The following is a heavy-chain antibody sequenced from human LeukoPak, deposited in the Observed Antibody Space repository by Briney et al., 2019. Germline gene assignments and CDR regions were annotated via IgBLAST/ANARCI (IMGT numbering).Heavy chain of an antibody. J-gene: IGHJ4*02. CDR2: INPSGGST. Sequence: ASVKVSCKASGYTFTSYGISWVRQAPGQGLEWMAIINPSGGSTSYAQKFQGRVTLTRDTSTSTVYMELSSLRSEDTAVYYCARDQTYGDYGGIPDYWGQGTLVTVSS. D-gene: IGHD4-17*01. V-gene: IGHV1-46*01. CDR3: ARDQTYGDYGGIPDY. CDR1: GYTFTSYG.